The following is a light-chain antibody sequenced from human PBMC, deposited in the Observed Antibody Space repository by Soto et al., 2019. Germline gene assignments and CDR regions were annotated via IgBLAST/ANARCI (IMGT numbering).Light chain of an antibody. Sequence: QSVLTQPASVSGSPGQSITISCTGTSSDVGGYNYVSWYQQHPGKAPKLMIYEVSNRPAGVSNLFSGSTSGNTASLTISWLQDEDEAYYCCSSYTSSSTVVFGGGTKLTVL. CDR2: EVS. J-gene: IGLJ2*01. CDR1: SSDVGGYNY. V-gene: IGLV2-14*01. CDR3: SSYTSSSTVV.